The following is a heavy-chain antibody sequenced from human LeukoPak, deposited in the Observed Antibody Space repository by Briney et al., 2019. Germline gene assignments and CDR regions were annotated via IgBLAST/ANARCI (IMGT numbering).Heavy chain of an antibody. CDR1: GGTYSSYA. Sequence: SVEVSCKASGGTYSSYAISWVRQAPGQGLEWMGGIIPIFGTANYAQKFQGRVTITADESTSTAYMELSSLRSEDTAVYYCASPDEYSSSWYDAFDIWGQGTMVTVSS. D-gene: IGHD6-13*01. V-gene: IGHV1-69*13. CDR2: IIPIFGTA. CDR3: ASPDEYSSSWYDAFDI. J-gene: IGHJ3*02.